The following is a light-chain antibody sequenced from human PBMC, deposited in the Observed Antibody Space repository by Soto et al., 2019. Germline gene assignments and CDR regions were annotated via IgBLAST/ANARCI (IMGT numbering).Light chain of an antibody. CDR1: SSDVGSYNL. Sequence: QSALTQPASVSGSPGQSITISCTGTSSDVGSYNLVSWYQQHPGKAPKLMIYEVSKRPSGVSNRFSGSKSGNTASLTISGLQAEDEADYYCCSYAVGVVFGRGTKVTVL. V-gene: IGLV2-23*02. CDR3: CSYAVGVV. CDR2: EVS. J-gene: IGLJ2*01.